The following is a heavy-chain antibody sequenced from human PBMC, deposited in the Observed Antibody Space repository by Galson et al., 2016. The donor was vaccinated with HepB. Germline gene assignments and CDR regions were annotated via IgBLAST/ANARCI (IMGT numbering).Heavy chain of an antibody. J-gene: IGHJ6*02. CDR3: ARDPRKIRYQLLEIYYYYYAMDV. CDR1: GYTFTTYG. D-gene: IGHD2-2*01. Sequence: SVKVSCKASGYTFTTYGISWVRQAPGQGLEWMGWISAYNGNTNYAQKLKGRVTMTTDTSTSTAYMELRSLRSDDPAVYYCARDPRKIRYQLLEIYYYYYAMDVWGQGTTVTVSS. CDR2: ISAYNGNT. V-gene: IGHV1-18*01.